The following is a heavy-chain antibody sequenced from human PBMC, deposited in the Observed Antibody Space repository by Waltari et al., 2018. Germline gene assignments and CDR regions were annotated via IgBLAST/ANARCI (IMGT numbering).Heavy chain of an antibody. J-gene: IGHJ4*02. Sequence: QVQLQESGPGLVKPSETLSLTCTVSGYSLSSGSYWGWIRQPPGKGLEWIGGFYHGGSTYYNPSLKSRVTISVDTSKNQFSLRLSSVTAADTAVYYCARDRGGYGNYFDFWGQGTLVTVSS. D-gene: IGHD5-12*01. V-gene: IGHV4-38-2*02. CDR1: GYSLSSGSY. CDR2: FYHGGST. CDR3: ARDRGGYGNYFDF.